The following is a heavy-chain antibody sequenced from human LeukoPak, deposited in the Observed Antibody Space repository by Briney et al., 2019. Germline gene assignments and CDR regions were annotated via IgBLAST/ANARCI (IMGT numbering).Heavy chain of an antibody. D-gene: IGHD1-1*01. Sequence: PGGSLRLSCAASGFAFGDFAMNQVRQAPGQGLEWVGFIKTKVYGGTTEYAASVKGRFTISRDDSKAIAYLQMNSLKTEDTAVYYCTRDHRDDWNPGYYFDYWGQGTLVTVSS. CDR2: IKTKVYGGTT. J-gene: IGHJ4*02. CDR1: GFAFGDFA. V-gene: IGHV3-49*04. CDR3: TRDHRDDWNPGYYFDY.